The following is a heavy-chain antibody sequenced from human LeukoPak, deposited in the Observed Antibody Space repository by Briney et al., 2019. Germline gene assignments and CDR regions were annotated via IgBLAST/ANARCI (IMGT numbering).Heavy chain of an antibody. D-gene: IGHD2-15*01. Sequence: PGGSLRLSCAASGFTFSTYAMSWVRQIPGKGLEWISAIRGSDDGTYYADSVKGRFTISRDNSRNTLYLQMNTLRAEDTAVYFCAKSPVSSCRGSFCYPFDYWGQGNLVTVSS. V-gene: IGHV3-23*01. J-gene: IGHJ4*02. CDR1: GFTFSTYA. CDR3: AKSPVSSCRGSFCYPFDY. CDR2: IRGSDDGT.